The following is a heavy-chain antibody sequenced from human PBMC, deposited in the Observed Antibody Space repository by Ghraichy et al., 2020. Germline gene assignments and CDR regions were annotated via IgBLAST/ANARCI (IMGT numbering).Heavy chain of an antibody. D-gene: IGHD3-3*01. Sequence: GGSLRLSCAASGFIFSNYGMHWVRQAPGKGLEWVAVISYDGSNKYYADSLKGRFTISRDKNTLYLQMNSLRAEDTAVYFCAKEVLRFSWKYAMDVWGQGTTVTVSS. CDR2: ISYDGSNK. J-gene: IGHJ6*01. CDR1: GFIFSNYG. CDR3: AKEVLRFSWKYAMDV. V-gene: IGHV3-30*18.